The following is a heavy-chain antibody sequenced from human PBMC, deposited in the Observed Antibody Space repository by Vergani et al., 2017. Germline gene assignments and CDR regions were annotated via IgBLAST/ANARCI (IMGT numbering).Heavy chain of an antibody. V-gene: IGHV4-61*02. J-gene: IGHJ6*02. CDR1: GGSISSGNYY. CDR2: ISTSGST. Sequence: QVHLQESGPGLVKPSQTLSITCTVSGGSISSGNYYWSWIRQPAGKGLEWIGRISTSGSTNYNPSLKSRVTISVDTSKNQFSLKLRSVTAADTAVYFCARVMYRDEASTGYRLEGMDIWGQGTTVTISS. D-gene: IGHD3-9*01. CDR3: ARVMYRDEASTGYRLEGMDI.